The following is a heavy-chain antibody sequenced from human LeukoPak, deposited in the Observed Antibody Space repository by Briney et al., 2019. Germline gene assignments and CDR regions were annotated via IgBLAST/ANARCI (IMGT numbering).Heavy chain of an antibody. CDR3: ARGLAPVYCSGGSCYGEGRDNWFDP. J-gene: IGHJ5*02. CDR1: GYIFTGYY. D-gene: IGHD2-15*01. V-gene: IGHV1-2*06. Sequence: GASVKVSRKASGYIFTGYYIHWVRQAPGQGLEWMGRINPNNGGTNYAQKFQGRVTMTRDMSMSTAYMELSSLRSEDTAVYYCARGLAPVYCSGGSCYGEGRDNWFDPWGQGTLVTVSS. CDR2: INPNNGGT.